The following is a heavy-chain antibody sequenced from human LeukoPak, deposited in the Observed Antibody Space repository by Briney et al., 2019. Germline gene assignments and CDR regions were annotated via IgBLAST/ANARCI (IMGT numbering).Heavy chain of an antibody. CDR3: ARRATTRHLDY. J-gene: IGHJ4*02. Sequence: GRSLRLSCAASGFTFDDYAMHWVRQTPEKGLEWVSRISWNSGSVVYADSVKGRFTISRDNAKNSLYLQMNSLRREDTALYYCARRATTRHLDYWGQGTLVTVSS. CDR2: ISWNSGSV. V-gene: IGHV3-9*01. D-gene: IGHD1-26*01. CDR1: GFTFDDYA.